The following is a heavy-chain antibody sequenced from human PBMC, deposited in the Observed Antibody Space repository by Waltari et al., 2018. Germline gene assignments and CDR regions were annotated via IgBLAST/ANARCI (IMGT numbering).Heavy chain of an antibody. CDR1: GTSYTPTKHF. CDR3: ARGIWQQLAHFDS. D-gene: IGHD6-13*01. Sequence: QLHLQLSCPGLVKPSETLSLTCALPGTSYTPTKHFWGWVRQPPGKWLEWIGRIYFTGSTDYNPSLKSRVTISIDTSTNQFSLNLRSVTAADTAVYYCARGIWQQLAHFDSWGQGTLVTVSS. CDR2: IYFTGST. V-gene: IGHV4-39*01. J-gene: IGHJ4*02.